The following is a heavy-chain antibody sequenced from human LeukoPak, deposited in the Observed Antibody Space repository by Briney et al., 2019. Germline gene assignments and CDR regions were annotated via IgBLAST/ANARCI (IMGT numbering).Heavy chain of an antibody. CDR1: GFTFSSYA. V-gene: IGHV3-21*01. D-gene: IGHD7-27*01. Sequence: PGGSLRLSCAASGFTFSSYAMSWVRQAPGKGLEWVSSISSSSSYIYYADSVKGRFTISRDNAKNSLYLQMNSLGLDDTAVYFCSGDPGDYWGQGTLVSVSS. CDR2: ISSSSSYI. CDR3: SGDPGDY. J-gene: IGHJ4*02.